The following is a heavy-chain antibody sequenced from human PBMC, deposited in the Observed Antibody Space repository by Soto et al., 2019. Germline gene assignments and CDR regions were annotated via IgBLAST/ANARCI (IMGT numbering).Heavy chain of an antibody. D-gene: IGHD3-22*01. J-gene: IGHJ4*02. CDR1: GYTFTSYY. CDR3: AWDYYDSSGYLAPHY. Sequence: ASVKVSCKASGYTFTSYYMHWVRQAPGQGLEWMGIINPSGGSTSYAQKFQGRVTITRDTSTSTVYMELSSLRSEDTAVYYCAWDYYDSSGYLAPHYWGQGTLVTVSS. CDR2: INPSGGST. V-gene: IGHV1-46*03.